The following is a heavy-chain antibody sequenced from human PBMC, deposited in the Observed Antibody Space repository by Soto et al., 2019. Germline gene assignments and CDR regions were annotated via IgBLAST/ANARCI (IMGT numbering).Heavy chain of an antibody. CDR1: VGSISSSNW. Sequence: QVQLQESGPGLVKPSGTLSLTCSVSVGSISSSNWWSWVLQPPWKGLEWIGEIYHSGSTNYNPSLKSRVPISVDKCQSQFSLKLSSVTAEDTAVYYCARVVGGYYYGMDVWGQGTTVTVSS. V-gene: IGHV4-4*02. D-gene: IGHD2-2*01. J-gene: IGHJ6*02. CDR3: ARVVGGYYYGMDV. CDR2: IYHSGST.